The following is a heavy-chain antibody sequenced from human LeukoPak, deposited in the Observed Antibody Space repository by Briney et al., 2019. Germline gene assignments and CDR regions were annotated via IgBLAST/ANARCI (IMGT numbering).Heavy chain of an antibody. CDR3: ARDESRYSRSHWYFDL. CDR1: GGSLSSYY. Sequence: PSETLSLTCTVSGGSLSSYYWSWIRQPPGKGLGWIGYIYYSGSTNYNPSLKSRVTISVDTSKNQFPLKLSSVTAADKAGYYCARDESRYSRSHWYFDLWGRGNLVTVSS. V-gene: IGHV4-59*01. CDR2: IYYSGST. D-gene: IGHD6-13*01. J-gene: IGHJ2*01.